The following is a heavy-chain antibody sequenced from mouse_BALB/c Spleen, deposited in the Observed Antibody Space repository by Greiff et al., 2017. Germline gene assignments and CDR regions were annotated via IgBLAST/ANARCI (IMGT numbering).Heavy chain of an antibody. J-gene: IGHJ3*01. Sequence: EVKLVESGAELVKPGASVKLSCTASGFNIKDTYMHWVKQRPEQGLEWIGRIDPANGNTKYDPKFQGKATITADTSSNTAYLQLSSLTSEDTAVYYCARSYGSSYDWFAYWGQGTLVTVSA. CDR3: ARSYGSSYDWFAY. CDR1: GFNIKDTY. V-gene: IGHV14-3*02. CDR2: IDPANGNT. D-gene: IGHD1-1*01.